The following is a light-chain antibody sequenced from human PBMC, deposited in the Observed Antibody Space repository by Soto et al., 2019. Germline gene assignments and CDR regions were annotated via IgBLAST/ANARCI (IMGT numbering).Light chain of an antibody. V-gene: IGLV2-23*01. J-gene: IGLJ1*01. Sequence: SALTQPASVSGSPGQSITISCTGTSSDVGSYNLVSWYQQHPGKAPKLMIYEGGKRPSGVSNRFSGSKSGNTASLTISGLQAEDEADYYCCSYAGSSPYVFGTGTKVTVL. CDR2: EGG. CDR3: CSYAGSSPYV. CDR1: SSDVGSYNL.